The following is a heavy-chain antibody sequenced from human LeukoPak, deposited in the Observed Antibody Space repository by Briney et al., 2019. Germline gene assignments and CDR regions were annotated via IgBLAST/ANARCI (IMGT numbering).Heavy chain of an antibody. D-gene: IGHD2-8*01. CDR2: INHSGST. J-gene: IGHJ4*02. CDR1: GGSFSGYY. CDR3: ARGYCTNAVCSLGPTQA. V-gene: IGHV4-34*01. Sequence: SETLSLTCAVYGGSFSGYYWSWIRQPPGKGLEWIGEINHSGSTNYNPSLKSRVTISVDTSKNQFSLKLSSVTAADTAIYYCARGYCTNAVCSLGPTQAWGQGTLVTVSS.